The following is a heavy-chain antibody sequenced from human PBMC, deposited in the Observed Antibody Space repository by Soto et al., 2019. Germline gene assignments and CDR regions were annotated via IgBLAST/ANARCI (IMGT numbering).Heavy chain of an antibody. CDR3: EAQLDYYYYGMDV. D-gene: IGHD6-6*01. Sequence: SETLSLTCTVSGGSISSSSYYWGWIRQPPGKGLEWIGSIYYSGSTYYNPSLKSRVTISVDTSKNQFSLKLSSVTAADTAVYYCEAQLDYYYYGMDVWGQGTTVTVSS. V-gene: IGHV4-39*01. CDR1: GGSISSSSYY. CDR2: IYYSGST. J-gene: IGHJ6*02.